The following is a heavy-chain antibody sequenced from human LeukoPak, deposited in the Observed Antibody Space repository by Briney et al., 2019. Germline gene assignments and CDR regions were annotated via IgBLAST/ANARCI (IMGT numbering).Heavy chain of an antibody. CDR3: AKPDCSSTSCYTLDS. J-gene: IGHJ4*02. V-gene: IGHV3-74*01. CDR1: GFTFNNYW. D-gene: IGHD2-2*02. Sequence: GGSLRLSCAASGFTFNNYWIHWVRQVPGKDLVWVSRIDGDASRTNYADSVKGRFTISRDNVKNMVYLQMSSLTVEDTAVYYCAKPDCSSTSCYTLDSWGQGTLVTVSS. CDR2: IDGDASRT.